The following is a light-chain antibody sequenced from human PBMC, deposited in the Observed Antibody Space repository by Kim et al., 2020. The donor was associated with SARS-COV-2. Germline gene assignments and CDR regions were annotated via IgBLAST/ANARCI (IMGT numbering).Light chain of an antibody. CDR3: QQYIDWPPA. CDR2: GSS. J-gene: IGKJ4*01. V-gene: IGKV3-15*01. Sequence: VVMTQSPATLSMSPGERATLSCRASQRVSSDVAWYQQRPGQAPRLLIYGSSTRAAGISARFSGGGSGTEFTLTINRLQSEDFAVYYCQQYIDWPPAFGGGTKLEIK. CDR1: QRVSSD.